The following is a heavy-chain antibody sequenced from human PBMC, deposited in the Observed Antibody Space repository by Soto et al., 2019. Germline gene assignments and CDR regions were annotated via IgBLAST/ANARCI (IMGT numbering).Heavy chain of an antibody. D-gene: IGHD3-3*01. Sequence: GASVKVSCKASGFTFTSSAMQWVRQARGQRLEWIGWIVVGSGNTNYAQKFQERVTITRDKSTSTACMELSSLRSEDTAVYYCARVEVWSGYHNFFDPWGQGTLVTVSS. J-gene: IGHJ5*02. CDR1: GFTFTSSA. CDR2: IVVGSGNT. CDR3: ARVEVWSGYHNFFDP. V-gene: IGHV1-58*02.